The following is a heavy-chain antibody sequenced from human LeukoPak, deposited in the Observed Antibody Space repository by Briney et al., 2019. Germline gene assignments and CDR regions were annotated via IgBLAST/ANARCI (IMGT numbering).Heavy chain of an antibody. CDR2: INHSGST. V-gene: IGHV4-34*01. Sequence: SETLSLTCAVYGGSFSGYYWSWIRQPPVKGLEWIGEINHSGSTNYNPSLKSRVTISVDTSKNQFSLKLSSVTAADTAVYYCARGRRFGEPQSWFDPWGQGTLVTVSS. J-gene: IGHJ5*02. CDR1: GGSFSGYY. CDR3: ARGRRFGEPQSWFDP. D-gene: IGHD3-10*01.